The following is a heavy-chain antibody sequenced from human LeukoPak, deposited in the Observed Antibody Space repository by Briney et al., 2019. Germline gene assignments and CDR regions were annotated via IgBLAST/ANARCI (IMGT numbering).Heavy chain of an antibody. CDR3: TKENRPFCPFAF. CDR2: ISHDGTT. V-gene: IGHV4-4*02. Sequence: SETLSLTCGVSGGSIDITNYWSWVRQAPGKGLEWIGEISHDGTTNYRPSLRSRVAMSFDRANNQFSLSLTSVTAADTAVYYCTKENRPFCPFAFWGQGVLVTVSS. CDR1: GGSIDITNY. D-gene: IGHD2/OR15-2a*01. J-gene: IGHJ4*02.